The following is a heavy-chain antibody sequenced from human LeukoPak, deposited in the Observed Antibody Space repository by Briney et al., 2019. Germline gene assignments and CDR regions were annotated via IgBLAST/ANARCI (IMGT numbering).Heavy chain of an antibody. CDR3: AKVLGYCSSTSCYTFDY. J-gene: IGHJ4*02. Sequence: GGSLRLSCAASGFTFSSYAMSWVRQPPGKGLEWVSSISGSGGSTYYADSVKGRFTIARDNSKNTLYLQMNSLRAEDAAVYYCAKVLGYCSSTSCYTFDYWGQGTLVTVSS. D-gene: IGHD2-2*02. CDR1: GFTFSSYA. CDR2: ISGSGGST. V-gene: IGHV3-23*01.